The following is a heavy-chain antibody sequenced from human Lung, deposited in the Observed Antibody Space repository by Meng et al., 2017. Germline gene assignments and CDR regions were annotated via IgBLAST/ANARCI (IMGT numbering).Heavy chain of an antibody. CDR3: ASFRD. J-gene: IGHJ4*02. Sequence: QVQLPESGPGLVKPSETLSLTCTVSGGSISSYYWSWIRQPPGKGLEWIGYIYYSGSTNYNPSLKSRVTISVDTSKNQFSLKLSSVTAADTAVYYCASFRDWGQGTLVIVSS. V-gene: IGHV4-59*01. CDR2: IYYSGST. CDR1: GGSISSYY.